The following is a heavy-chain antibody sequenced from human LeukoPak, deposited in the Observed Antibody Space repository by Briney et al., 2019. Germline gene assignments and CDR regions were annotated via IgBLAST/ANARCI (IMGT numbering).Heavy chain of an antibody. J-gene: IGHJ4*02. Sequence: PSETLSLTCTVSGGSISSSSYYWGWIRQPPGKGLEWIGSIYYSGSSNYNPSLKSRVTISVDKSKNQFSLKLSSVTAADTAVYYCARWQTGTTGRYFDYWGQGTLVTVSS. CDR3: ARWQTGTTGRYFDY. CDR1: GGSISSSSYY. V-gene: IGHV4-39*07. D-gene: IGHD4-17*01. CDR2: IYYSGSS.